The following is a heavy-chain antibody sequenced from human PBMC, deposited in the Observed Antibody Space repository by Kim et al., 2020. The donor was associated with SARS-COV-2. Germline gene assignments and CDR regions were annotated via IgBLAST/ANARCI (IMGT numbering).Heavy chain of an antibody. J-gene: IGHJ6*02. D-gene: IGHD6-13*01. V-gene: IGHV3-11*06. Sequence: VKSRFTISRDNAKNSLYLQMISLRAEDTAVYYCATSAAAGRRYYYYYGMDVWGQGTTVTVSS. CDR3: ATSAAAGRRYYYYYGMDV.